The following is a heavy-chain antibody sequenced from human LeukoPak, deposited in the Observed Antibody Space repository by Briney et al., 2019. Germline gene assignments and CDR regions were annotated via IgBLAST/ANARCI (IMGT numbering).Heavy chain of an antibody. CDR2: ILHNGDST. Sequence: GGSLRLSCAASGFTCSTYVMSWVRQAPGKGLEWLSLILHNGDSTYYADSVKGRFTISRDNFKNTLYLQMNSLRAEDTAVYYCARLSSFAFDIWGQGTMVTVSS. CDR3: ARLSSFAFDI. J-gene: IGHJ3*02. CDR1: GFTCSTYV. D-gene: IGHD3-16*02. V-gene: IGHV3-23*01.